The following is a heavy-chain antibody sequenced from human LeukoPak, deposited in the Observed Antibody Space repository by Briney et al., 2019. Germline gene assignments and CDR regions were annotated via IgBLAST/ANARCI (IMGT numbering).Heavy chain of an antibody. Sequence: ASVKVSCKASGDTFSSFAVSWVRQAPGQGLEWMGRIIPIFGTANYAQRFQGRVTISADNSLSTAYMELSSLRSEDTAVYYCASPYDYGDHYLDAFDIWGQGTMVTVSS. CDR2: IIPIFGTA. CDR3: ASPYDYGDHYLDAFDI. CDR1: GDTFSSFA. V-gene: IGHV1-69*06. J-gene: IGHJ3*02. D-gene: IGHD4-17*01.